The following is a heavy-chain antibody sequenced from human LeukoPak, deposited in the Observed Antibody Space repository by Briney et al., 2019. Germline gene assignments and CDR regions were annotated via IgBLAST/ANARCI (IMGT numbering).Heavy chain of an antibody. D-gene: IGHD3-3*02. Sequence: GASVKVSCKASGYNFISYGISWVRLVPGQGLEWMGWISAYSGDTNYAQRFRGRVTMSTDTSTDTAYMELRSLKSEDTAVYYCARNAFKTSSENYFDFWGRGTLVTVSS. CDR2: ISAYSGDT. CDR1: GYNFISYG. CDR3: ARNAFKTSSENYFDF. J-gene: IGHJ4*02. V-gene: IGHV1-18*01.